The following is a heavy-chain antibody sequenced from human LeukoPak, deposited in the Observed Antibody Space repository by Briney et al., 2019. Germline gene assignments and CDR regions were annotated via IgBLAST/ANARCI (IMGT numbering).Heavy chain of an antibody. Sequence: GGSLRLSCAASGFTFSNYWMSWVRQAPGKGLEWVANIKQDGSEKYYVDSVKGRFTISRDNAKNSLYLQMNSLRAEDTALYYCAREDQPRGTFDYWGEGILVTVSS. CDR3: AREDQPRGTFDY. CDR2: IKQDGSEK. J-gene: IGHJ4*02. CDR1: GFTFSNYW. V-gene: IGHV3-7*05. D-gene: IGHD2-15*01.